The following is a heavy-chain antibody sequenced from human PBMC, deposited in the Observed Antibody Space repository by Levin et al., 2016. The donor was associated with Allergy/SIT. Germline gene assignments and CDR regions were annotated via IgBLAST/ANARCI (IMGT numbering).Heavy chain of an antibody. D-gene: IGHD1-26*01. CDR1: GFSFSRFA. CDR3: AKAADGLQMWVPRWDS. J-gene: IGHJ4*02. V-gene: IGHV3-48*01. Sequence: GGSLRLSCAVSGFSFSRFAMNWVRQAPGKGLEWISYISGSSSNIHYADSVKGRFTISRDTANNLLYLQMDSLGAEDTAVYFCAKAADGLQMWVPRWDSWGQGTLVTVSS. CDR2: ISGSSSNI.